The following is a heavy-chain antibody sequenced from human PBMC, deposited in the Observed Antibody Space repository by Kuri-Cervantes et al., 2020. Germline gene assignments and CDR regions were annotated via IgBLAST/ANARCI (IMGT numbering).Heavy chain of an antibody. Sequence: SETLSLTCTVSGGSISSYYWGWIRQPPGKGLEWIGSIYHSGSTYYNPSLKSRVTISVDTSKNQFSLKLSSVTAADTAVYYCARDGSSWYHWFDPWGQGTLVTVSS. CDR1: GGSISSYY. J-gene: IGHJ5*02. CDR2: IYHSGST. D-gene: IGHD6-13*01. V-gene: IGHV4-39*07. CDR3: ARDGSSWYHWFDP.